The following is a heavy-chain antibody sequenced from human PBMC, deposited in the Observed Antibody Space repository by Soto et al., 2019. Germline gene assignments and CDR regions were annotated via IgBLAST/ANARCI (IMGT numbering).Heavy chain of an antibody. CDR2: IQSDGSSP. J-gene: IGHJ4*02. V-gene: IGHV3-74*01. D-gene: IGHD2-21*02. Sequence: EVPLVESGGGLVQPGGSLRLSCVASGFTFNYYWMHWVRQAPGKGLVWVSRIQSDGSSPDYVDSVKGRFTISRDNAKNTLYLQMNNLRAEDPAVYYCARRGDPDYWGQGTLVTVSS. CDR1: GFTFNYYW. CDR3: ARRGDPDY.